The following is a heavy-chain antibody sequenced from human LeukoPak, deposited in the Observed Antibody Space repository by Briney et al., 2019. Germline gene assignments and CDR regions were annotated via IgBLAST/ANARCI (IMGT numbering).Heavy chain of an antibody. J-gene: IGHJ6*02. V-gene: IGHV4-59*01. CDR2: IYYNGNT. CDR1: DGSINSYY. Sequence: LSLTCSVSDGSINSYYWNWIRRPPGKGLEWIGYIYYNGNTNYSPSLKSRVTMSVDTSKNLFSLKVSSVTAADTAVYYCARGRSNYYGMDVWGQGTTVTVSS. CDR3: ARGRSNYYGMDV. D-gene: IGHD1-26*01.